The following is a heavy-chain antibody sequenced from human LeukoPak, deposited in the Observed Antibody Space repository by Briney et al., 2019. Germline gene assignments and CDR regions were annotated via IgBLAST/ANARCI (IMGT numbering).Heavy chain of an antibody. CDR2: ISSSSSYI. Sequence: RPGGSLRLSCAASGFTFSSYSMNWVRQAPGKGLEWVSSISSSSSYIYYADSVKGRFTISRDNAKNSLYLQINSLRAEDTAGYYCAKGGSRLGELTDNWFDPWGQGTLVTVSS. CDR3: AKGGSRLGELTDNWFDP. D-gene: IGHD3-16*01. CDR1: GFTFSSYS. J-gene: IGHJ5*02. V-gene: IGHV3-21*01.